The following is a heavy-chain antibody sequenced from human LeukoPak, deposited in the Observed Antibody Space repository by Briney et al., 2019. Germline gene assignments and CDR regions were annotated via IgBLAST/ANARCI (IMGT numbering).Heavy chain of an antibody. CDR3: ARIGSERLAFDY. CDR1: GFTVSSSY. V-gene: IGHV3-66*01. D-gene: IGHD6-25*01. Sequence: PGGSLRLSCAASGFTVSSSYMSWVRQAPGKGLEWVSVIYSGGSTYYADSVKGRLTISRDNSKNTLYLQMNSLRAEDTAVYYCARIGSERLAFDYWGQGTLVTVSS. J-gene: IGHJ4*02. CDR2: IYSGGST.